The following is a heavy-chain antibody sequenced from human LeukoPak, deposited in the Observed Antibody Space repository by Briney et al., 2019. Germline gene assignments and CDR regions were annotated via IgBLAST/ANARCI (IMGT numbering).Heavy chain of an antibody. Sequence: SETLSLTCTVSGGSISSYYWSWIRQPPGKGLEWIGYIYYSGSTNYNPSLKSRVTISVDTSKNQFSLKLSSVTAADTAVYYCARGNWEYYGSGSYYNDYYYMDVWGKGTTVTISS. CDR3: ARGNWEYYGSGSYYNDYYYMDV. CDR2: IYYSGST. V-gene: IGHV4-59*08. CDR1: GGSISSYY. D-gene: IGHD3-10*01. J-gene: IGHJ6*03.